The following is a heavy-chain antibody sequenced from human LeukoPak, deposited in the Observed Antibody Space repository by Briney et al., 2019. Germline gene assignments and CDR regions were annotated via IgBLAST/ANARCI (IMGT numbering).Heavy chain of an antibody. V-gene: IGHV3-30*03. J-gene: IGHJ4*02. CDR1: GFTFSSYG. CDR3: ARGSESTSAPDPFDY. D-gene: IGHD6-6*01. CDR2: ISYDGSNK. Sequence: QAGGSLRLSCAASGFTFSSYGMHWVRQAPGKGLEWVAVISYDGSNKYYADSVKGRFTISRDNSKNTLYLQMNSLRAEDTAVYYCARGSESTSAPDPFDYWGQGTLVTVSS.